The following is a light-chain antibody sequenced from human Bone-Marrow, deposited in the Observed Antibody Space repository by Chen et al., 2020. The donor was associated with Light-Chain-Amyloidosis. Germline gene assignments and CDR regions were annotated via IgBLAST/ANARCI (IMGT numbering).Light chain of an antibody. J-gene: IGLJ1*01. CDR2: EVT. V-gene: IGLV2-14*01. CDR1: SSDVGGDNH. Sequence: QSALTQPASVSGSPGPSITISCTGTSSDVGGDNHVSWYQQHPDKAPKLMIYEVTNRPSWVPDRFSGSKSDNTASLTISGLQTEDEADYFCSSYTITNTLVFGSGTRGTVL. CDR3: SSYTITNTLV.